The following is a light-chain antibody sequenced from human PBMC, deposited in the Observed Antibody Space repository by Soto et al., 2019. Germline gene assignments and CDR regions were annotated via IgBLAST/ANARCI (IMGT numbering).Light chain of an antibody. CDR2: ATS. Sequence: DIQMTHSPSSLSASVGDRVTITCQASQDIRNYFNWYQQKPGKAPKLLIYATSTLQSGVPSRFSGSGSGTDFTLTITDLQPADFASYFCQQTYDLPRTFGQGTKVDIK. J-gene: IGKJ1*01. V-gene: IGKV1-39*01. CDR1: QDIRNY. CDR3: QQTYDLPRT.